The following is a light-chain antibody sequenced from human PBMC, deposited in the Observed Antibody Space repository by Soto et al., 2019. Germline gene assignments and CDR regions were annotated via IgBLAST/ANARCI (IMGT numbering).Light chain of an antibody. CDR2: GAS. V-gene: IGKV3-20*01. CDR3: QQYGDSPT. Sequence: EIVLTQYPGTLSLSPGERATLSCRASQSVRSSYLAWYQQKPGQAPRLLIYGASSRATGIPDRFSGSGSGTDFTLTIDRLEPEDLAVYYCQQYGDSPTFGGGTKVEMK. CDR1: QSVRSSY. J-gene: IGKJ4*01.